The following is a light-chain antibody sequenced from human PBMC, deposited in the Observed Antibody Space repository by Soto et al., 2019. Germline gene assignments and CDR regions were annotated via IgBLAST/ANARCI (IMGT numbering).Light chain of an antibody. CDR2: AAS. CDR3: QQYNNWPPWT. Sequence: IQLTQSPSSLAASLGNRFTITCRASQGIGSYLAWYQQKPGEAPKLLIFAASTLQSGVPSRFSGSGSGTEFTLTISSLQSEDFAVYYCQQYNNWPPWTFGQGTKVDIK. J-gene: IGKJ1*01. V-gene: IGKV1-9*01. CDR1: QGIGSY.